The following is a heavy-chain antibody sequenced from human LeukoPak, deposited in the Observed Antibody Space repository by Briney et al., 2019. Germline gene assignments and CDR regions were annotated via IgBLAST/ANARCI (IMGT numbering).Heavy chain of an antibody. Sequence: QPGRSLRLSCTASGFTFGDYGMSWVRQAPGKGLEWVGFIRRTVYGATAEYAASVKDRFTISRDDSKSIAYLQMNSLKTEDTAVYFCTREEEDDSNGYSFYYYYMDVWGTGTTVTVS. CDR2: IRRTVYGATA. J-gene: IGHJ6*03. CDR3: TREEEDDSNGYSFYYYYMDV. CDR1: GFTFGDYG. D-gene: IGHD3-22*01. V-gene: IGHV3-49*04.